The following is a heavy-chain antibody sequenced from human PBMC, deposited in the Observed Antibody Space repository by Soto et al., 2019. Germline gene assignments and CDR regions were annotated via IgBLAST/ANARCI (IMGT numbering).Heavy chain of an antibody. V-gene: IGHV1-18*01. J-gene: IGHJ6*02. D-gene: IGHD3-10*01. CDR2: ISAYNGNT. CDR3: ARDNGFGESDV. CDR1: GYSFTSYV. Sequence: QVQLVQSGAAVKKPGASVKVSCKASGYSFTSYVISWVRQAPGQGLEWMGWISAYNGNTNYAQKLQGRVTMTTDTSTRTAYMELRSLRSADTAVYYCARDNGFGESDVWGQGTTVTVSS.